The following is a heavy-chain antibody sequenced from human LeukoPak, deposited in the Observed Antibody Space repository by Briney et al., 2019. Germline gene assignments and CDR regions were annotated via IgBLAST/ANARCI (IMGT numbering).Heavy chain of an antibody. CDR1: GFTFGDYA. V-gene: IGHV3-49*03. CDR3: TRIPFPGNPPGIAAVLGGNDAFDI. J-gene: IGHJ3*02. D-gene: IGHD6-13*01. CDR2: IRSKAYGGTT. Sequence: GGSLRLSCTASGFTFGDYAMSWFRQAPGKGLEWVGFIRSKAYGGTTEYAASVKGRFTTSRDDSKSIAYLQMNSLKTEDTAVYYCTRIPFPGNPPGIAAVLGGNDAFDIWGQGTMVTVSS.